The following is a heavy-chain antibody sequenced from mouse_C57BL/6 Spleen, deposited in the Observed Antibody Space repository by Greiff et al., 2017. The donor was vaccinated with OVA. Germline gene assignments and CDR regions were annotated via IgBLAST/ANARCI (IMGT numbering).Heavy chain of an antibody. Sequence: QVQLQQPGAELVMPGASVKLSCKASGYTFTSYWMHWVKQRPGQGLEWIGEIDPSDSYTNYNQKFKGKSTLTVDKSSSTAYMQRSSLTSEDSAVYYCARAENDYDGLFFDYWGQGTTLTVSS. CDR1: GYTFTSYW. V-gene: IGHV1-69*01. CDR2: IDPSDSYT. CDR3: ARAENDYDGLFFDY. D-gene: IGHD2-4*01. J-gene: IGHJ2*01.